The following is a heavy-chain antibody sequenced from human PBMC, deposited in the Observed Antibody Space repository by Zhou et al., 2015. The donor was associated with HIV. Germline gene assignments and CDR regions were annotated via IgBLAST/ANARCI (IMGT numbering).Heavy chain of an antibody. J-gene: IGHJ4*02. V-gene: IGHV3-48*01. CDR3: ARGYLHNSFDY. CDR1: GFPLSSYS. D-gene: IGHD3-22*01. Sequence: EVQLVESGGGLGQPGGSLRLSCSASGFPLSSYSMDWVRQAPGRAMEWISYISGYSDTIYYSDSVRGRFTISRDNAKNYLYLEMNALRAEDTAVYYCARGYLHNSFDYWGLGTLVTVSS. CDR2: ISGYSDTI.